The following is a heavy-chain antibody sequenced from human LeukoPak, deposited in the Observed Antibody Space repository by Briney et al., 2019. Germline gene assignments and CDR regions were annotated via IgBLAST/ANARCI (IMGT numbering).Heavy chain of an antibody. D-gene: IGHD5-24*01. Sequence: SETLSLTCAVYGGSFSGYYWSWIRRPPGKGLEWIGEINHSGSTNYNPSLKSRVTISVDTSKNQFSLKLSSVTAADTAVYYCARGGGRDGYIEEGVNWFDPWGQGTLVTVSS. CDR2: INHSGST. V-gene: IGHV4-34*01. CDR3: ARGGGRDGYIEEGVNWFDP. J-gene: IGHJ5*02. CDR1: GGSFSGYY.